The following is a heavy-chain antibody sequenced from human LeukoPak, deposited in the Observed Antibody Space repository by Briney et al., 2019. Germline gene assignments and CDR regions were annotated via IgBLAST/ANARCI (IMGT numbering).Heavy chain of an antibody. J-gene: IGHJ4*02. D-gene: IGHD6-13*01. CDR1: GGSISSGGYS. Sequence: SQTLSLTCAVSGGSISSGGYSWSWIRQPPGKGLEWIGYIYHSGSTYYNPSLKSRVTISVDTSKNQFSLKLSSVTAADTAVYYCARATSIAAAGFGWGQGTVVTVSS. V-gene: IGHV4-30-2*01. CDR2: IYHSGST. CDR3: ARATSIAAAGFG.